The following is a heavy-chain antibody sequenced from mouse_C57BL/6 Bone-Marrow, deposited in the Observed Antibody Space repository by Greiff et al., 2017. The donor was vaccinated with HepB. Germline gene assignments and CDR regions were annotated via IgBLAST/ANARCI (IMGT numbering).Heavy chain of an antibody. CDR1: GYTFTDYY. CDR2: INPNNGGT. J-gene: IGHJ4*01. CDR3: ARDYYGRDYAMDY. Sequence: EVQLKHSGPELVKPGASVKISCKASGYTFTDYYMNWVKQSHGKSLEWIGDINPNNGGTSYNQKFKGKATLTVDKSSSTAYMELRSLTSEDSAVYYCARDYYGRDYAMDYWGQGTSVTVSS. D-gene: IGHD1-1*01. V-gene: IGHV1-26*01.